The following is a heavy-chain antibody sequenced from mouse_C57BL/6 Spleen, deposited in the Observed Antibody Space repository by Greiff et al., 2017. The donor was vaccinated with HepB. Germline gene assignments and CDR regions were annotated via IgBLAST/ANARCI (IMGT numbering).Heavy chain of an antibody. CDR2: INPNNGGT. J-gene: IGHJ1*03. CDR3: ARSDYGSSWWYFDV. Sequence: EVQLQESGPELVKPGASVKMSCKASGYTFTDYNMHWVKQSHGKSLEWIGYINPNNGGTSYNQKFKGKATLTVNKSSSTAYMELRSLTSEDSAVYYCARSDYGSSWWYFDVWGTGTTVTVSS. V-gene: IGHV1-22*01. CDR1: GYTFTDYN. D-gene: IGHD1-1*01.